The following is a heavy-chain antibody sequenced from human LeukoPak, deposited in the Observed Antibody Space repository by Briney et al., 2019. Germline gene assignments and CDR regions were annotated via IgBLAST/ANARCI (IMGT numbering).Heavy chain of an antibody. J-gene: IGHJ5*02. CDR1: GDSISSSY. Sequence: SETLSLTCTVSGDSISSSYWSWIRQPPGKTLEWIGYIYYTGTTNYNPSLKSRVTMSIDTSKNQFSLNLNSVTAADTAVYYCARGFYDSSGYSHCFDPWDQGTLVTVSS. CDR2: IYYTGTT. D-gene: IGHD3-22*01. V-gene: IGHV4-59*01. CDR3: ARGFYDSSGYSHCFDP.